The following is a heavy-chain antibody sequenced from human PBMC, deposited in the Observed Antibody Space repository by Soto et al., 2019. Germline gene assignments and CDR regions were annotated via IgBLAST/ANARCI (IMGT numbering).Heavy chain of an antibody. V-gene: IGHV3-23*01. CDR3: AKEDTSSGSLDY. CDR1: GFPFGENA. Sequence: LRLSCAASGFPFGENAMSWIRQAPGKGLEWVSGISDSGATTYYADSVRGRFTISRDNSKNTLYLQMKSLRAEDSASYYCAKEDTSSGSLDYWGQGALVTVSS. D-gene: IGHD6-19*01. J-gene: IGHJ4*02. CDR2: ISDSGATT.